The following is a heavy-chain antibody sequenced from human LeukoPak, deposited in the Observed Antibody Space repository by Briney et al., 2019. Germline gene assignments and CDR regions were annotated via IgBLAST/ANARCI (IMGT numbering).Heavy chain of an antibody. CDR1: PYTFNKYY. J-gene: IGHJ5*02. CDR3: ARDSVELERRNWFDP. CDR2: INPSGRST. Sequence: ASVKVSCKASPYTFNKYYIHWVRQAPGQGPEWMGVINPSGRSTSYAQQFRGGVTMTRATSTSTVYMDLSGLRSEDTAVYYCARDSVELERRNWFDPWGQGTLVTVSS. D-gene: IGHD1-1*01. V-gene: IGHV1-46*02.